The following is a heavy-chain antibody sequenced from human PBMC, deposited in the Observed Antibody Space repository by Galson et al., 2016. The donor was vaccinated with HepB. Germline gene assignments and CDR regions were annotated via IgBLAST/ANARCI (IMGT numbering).Heavy chain of an antibody. CDR3: ARNSGYGYFDY. V-gene: IGHV4-31*03. J-gene: IGHJ4*02. CDR1: GGSISSGGYY. CDR2: IYYSGTS. Sequence: TLSLTCTVSGGSISSGGYYWSWIRQHPVKGLEWIEYIYYSGTSYYSPSLRSRVSIPVATSKNQFSLKLSPLTAAGTAVYNCARNSGYGYFDYWGLGTLVTVSS. D-gene: IGHD5-12*01.